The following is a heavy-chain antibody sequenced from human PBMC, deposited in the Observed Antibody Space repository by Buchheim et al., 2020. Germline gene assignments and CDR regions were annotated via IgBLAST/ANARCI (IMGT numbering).Heavy chain of an antibody. Sequence: QLQLQESGPGLVKPSETLSLTCTVSGGSISSSSYYWGWIRQPPGKGLEWIGSIYYSGSTYYNPSLKSRVTISVATSKNQFSLKLSSVTAADTAVYYCATEERYCSGGSCYADAYWGQGTL. V-gene: IGHV4-39*01. CDR3: ATEERYCSGGSCYADAY. CDR1: GGSISSSSYY. J-gene: IGHJ4*02. CDR2: IYYSGST. D-gene: IGHD2-15*01.